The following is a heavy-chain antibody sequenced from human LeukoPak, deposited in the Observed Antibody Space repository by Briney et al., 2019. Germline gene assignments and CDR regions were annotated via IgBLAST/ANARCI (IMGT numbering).Heavy chain of an antibody. CDR1: GGSINSY. J-gene: IGHJ3*02. CDR3: ARGPPSDTFDI. CDR2: IYYSGST. V-gene: IGHV4-59*08. Sequence: SETLSLTCTVSGGSINSYWSWIRQPPGKGLEWIGYIYYSGSTKYNPSLKSRVTISVDTSKNQFSLKMSSVTAADTAVYYCARGPPSDTFDIWGQGTMVTVSS.